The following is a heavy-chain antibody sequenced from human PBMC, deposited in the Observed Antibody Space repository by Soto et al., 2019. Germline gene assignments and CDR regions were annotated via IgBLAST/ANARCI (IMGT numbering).Heavy chain of an antibody. V-gene: IGHV3-33*01. CDR3: ADGEPLLX. CDR2: IWYDGSHK. Sequence: GGSLRLSCAASGFTFTKFGMHWVRQAPGKGLEWVEIIWYDGSHKYYAESVKVRFTISRDNSKNTVSLHMDSLGAEDTAMYYCADGEPLLXRGRGTLFTISX. D-gene: IGHD3-10*01. CDR1: GFTFTKFG. J-gene: IGHJ4*02.